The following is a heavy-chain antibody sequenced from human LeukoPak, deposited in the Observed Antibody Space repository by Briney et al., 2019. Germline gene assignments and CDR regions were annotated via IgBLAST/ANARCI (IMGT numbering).Heavy chain of an antibody. CDR3: TLGLLGYCSSTSCSDIRIGSSVIDY. Sequence: GRSLRLSCTASGFTFGDYAMSWVRQAPGKGLEWVGFIRSKAYSGTTEYAASVKGRFTISRDDSKSIAYLQMNSLKTEDTAVYYCTLGLLGYCSSTSCSDIRIGSSVIDYWGQGTLVTVSS. CDR1: GFTFGDYA. V-gene: IGHV3-49*04. CDR2: IRSKAYSGTT. D-gene: IGHD2-2*01. J-gene: IGHJ4*02.